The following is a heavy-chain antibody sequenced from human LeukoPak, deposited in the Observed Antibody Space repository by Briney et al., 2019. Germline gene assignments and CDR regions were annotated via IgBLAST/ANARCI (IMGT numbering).Heavy chain of an antibody. J-gene: IGHJ6*02. Sequence: SVKVSCKASGGTFSSYTISWVRQAPGQGLEWMGRIIPIRGIANYAQKFQGRVTITADKSTSTAYMELSSLRSEDTAVYYCARDLYYYDSSGYSLNYGMDVWGQGTTVTVSS. D-gene: IGHD3-22*01. CDR2: IIPIRGIA. CDR1: GGTFSSYT. V-gene: IGHV1-69*04. CDR3: ARDLYYYDSSGYSLNYGMDV.